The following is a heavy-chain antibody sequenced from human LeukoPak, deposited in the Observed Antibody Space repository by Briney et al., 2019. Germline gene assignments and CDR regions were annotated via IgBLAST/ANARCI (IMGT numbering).Heavy chain of an antibody. Sequence: ASVKVSCKASGYTFTSYDINWVRQAPGQGLEWMGWINTNTGNPTYAQGFTGRFVFSLDTSVSTAYLQITSLKAEDTAVYYCARAHPGYSYGPPFIDYWGQGTLVTVSS. J-gene: IGHJ4*02. CDR3: ARAHPGYSYGPPFIDY. CDR1: GYTFTSYD. D-gene: IGHD5-18*01. V-gene: IGHV7-4-1*02. CDR2: INTNTGNP.